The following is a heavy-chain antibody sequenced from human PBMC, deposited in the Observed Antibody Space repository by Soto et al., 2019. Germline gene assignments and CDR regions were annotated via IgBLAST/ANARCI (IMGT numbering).Heavy chain of an antibody. CDR1: GGSISSGGYY. CDR3: ARAGGYCSSTSCYYYYMDV. D-gene: IGHD2-2*03. J-gene: IGHJ6*03. CDR2: IYYSGST. Sequence: SETLSLTCTVSGGSISSGGYYWSWIRQHPGKGLEWIGYIYYSGSTYYNPSLKSRVTISVDTSKNQFSLKLSSVTAADTAVYYCARAGGYCSSTSCYYYYMDVWGKGTTVTVSS. V-gene: IGHV4-31*03.